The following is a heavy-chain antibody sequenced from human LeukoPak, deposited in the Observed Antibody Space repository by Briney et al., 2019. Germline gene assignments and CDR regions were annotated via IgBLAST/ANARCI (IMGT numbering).Heavy chain of an antibody. D-gene: IGHD5-24*01. Sequence: SVKVSCKASGGSISTNVINWVRQAPGQGLEWMGGIIPLFGTTDYAQKFQGRVTITADKSTSTVFMDLSSLRSEDTAVYFCARDEMASGDWGQGTLVIVSS. CDR3: ARDEMASGD. CDR1: GGSISTNV. V-gene: IGHV1-69*06. CDR2: IIPLFGTT. J-gene: IGHJ4*02.